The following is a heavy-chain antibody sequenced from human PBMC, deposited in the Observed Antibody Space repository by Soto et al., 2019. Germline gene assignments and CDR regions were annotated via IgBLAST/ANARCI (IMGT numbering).Heavy chain of an antibody. CDR3: ARGKGMEENYYYYGMDI. J-gene: IGHJ6*02. D-gene: IGHD1-1*01. Sequence: QVQVVQSGAEVKKPGASVKVSCKASGYTFSTYAMHWVRQAPGQSLEWMGWINGGTGQTRYSQRFQDRVTITRDKSASTAYMGLSILTSEDTAVYYCARGKGMEENYYYYGMDIWGQGTTVTVSS. V-gene: IGHV1-3*01. CDR1: GYTFSTYA. CDR2: INGGTGQT.